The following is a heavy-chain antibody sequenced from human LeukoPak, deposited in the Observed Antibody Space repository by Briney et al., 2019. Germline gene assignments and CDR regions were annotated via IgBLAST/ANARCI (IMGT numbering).Heavy chain of an antibody. V-gene: IGHV4-34*01. J-gene: IGHJ5*02. Sequence: PETLSLTCAVYGGSFSGYYWSWIRHPPGKGLEWIGEINHSGSTNYNPSLKSRVTISVETSKNQFSLKLSSVTAADTAVYYCARGGAGIFCPPSLNWFDPWGQGTLVTVSS. CDR3: ARGGAGIFCPPSLNWFDP. CDR1: GGSFSGYY. D-gene: IGHD3-9*01. CDR2: INHSGST.